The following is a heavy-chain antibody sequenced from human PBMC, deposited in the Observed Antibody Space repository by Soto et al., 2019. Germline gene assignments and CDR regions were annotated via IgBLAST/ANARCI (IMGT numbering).Heavy chain of an antibody. CDR2: ISTTSSYI. V-gene: IGHV3-21*01. J-gene: IGHJ4*02. CDR1: GFTFSRHS. D-gene: IGHD6-25*01. Sequence: EVQLVESGGGLVEPGGSLRLSCAASGFTFSRHSLNWVRQAPGKGLEWGSSISTTSSYIYYADSVKGRFTISRDTAKNSRDLQMDSLRAEDTAVYYCARDGYSSGFDYWGQGTLVTVSS. CDR3: ARDGYSSGFDY.